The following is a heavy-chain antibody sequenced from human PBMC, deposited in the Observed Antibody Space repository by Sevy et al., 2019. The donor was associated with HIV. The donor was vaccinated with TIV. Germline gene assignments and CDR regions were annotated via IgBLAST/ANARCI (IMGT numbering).Heavy chain of an antibody. Sequence: SETLSLTCTVSGGSISSSSYYWGWIRQPPGKGLEWIGSIYYSGSTYYNPSLKSRVTISVDTSKNQFSLKLSSVTAADTAVYYCARRGYSYGYIDAFDIWGQGTMVTVPS. CDR1: GGSISSSSYY. J-gene: IGHJ3*02. CDR2: IYYSGST. V-gene: IGHV4-39*01. CDR3: ARRGYSYGYIDAFDI. D-gene: IGHD5-18*01.